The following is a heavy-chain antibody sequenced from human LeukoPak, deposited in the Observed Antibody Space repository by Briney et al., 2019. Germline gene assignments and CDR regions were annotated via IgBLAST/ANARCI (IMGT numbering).Heavy chain of an antibody. Sequence: GGSLRLSCAASGFTFSSYAMSWVRQTPGKGLEWVANIKQDGSEKYYVDSVKGRFTISRDNAKNSLYLQMNSLRAEDTAVYYCARDDDFWSGYPYYFDYWGQGTLVTVSS. V-gene: IGHV3-7*01. CDR3: ARDDDFWSGYPYYFDY. CDR2: IKQDGSEK. D-gene: IGHD3-3*01. J-gene: IGHJ4*02. CDR1: GFTFSSYA.